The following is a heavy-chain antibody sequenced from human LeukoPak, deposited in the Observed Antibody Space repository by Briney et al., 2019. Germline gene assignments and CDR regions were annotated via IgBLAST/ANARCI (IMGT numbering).Heavy chain of an antibody. J-gene: IGHJ4*02. CDR1: GFTFSSYA. V-gene: IGHV3-23*01. D-gene: IGHD3-22*01. CDR2: ITTSGDNT. CDR3: AKRGAYDNRYFDY. Sequence: GGSLRPSCAASGFTFSSYAMSWVRQAPGEGLEWVSSITTSGDNTYYADSVKGRFTISGDNSKNTLCLQMNSLRAEDTAVYYCAKRGAYDNRYFDYWGQGTLVTVSS.